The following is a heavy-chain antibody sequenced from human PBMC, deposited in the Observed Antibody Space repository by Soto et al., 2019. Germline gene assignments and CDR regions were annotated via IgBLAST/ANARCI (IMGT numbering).Heavy chain of an antibody. V-gene: IGHV3-23*01. CDR1: GFTFSSYA. CDR2: ISGSGGST. J-gene: IGHJ3*02. D-gene: IGHD3-9*01. CDR3: ARRRGYYDILTAPDAFDI. Sequence: EVQLLESGGGLVQPGGSLRLSCAASGFTFSSYAMSWVLQAPGKGLEWVSAISGSGGSTYYADSVKGRFTISRDNSKNTLYLQMNSLRAEDTAVYYCARRRGYYDILTAPDAFDIWGQGTMVTVSS.